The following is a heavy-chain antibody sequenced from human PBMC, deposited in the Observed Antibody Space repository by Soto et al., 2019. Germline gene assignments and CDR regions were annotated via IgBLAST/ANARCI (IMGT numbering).Heavy chain of an antibody. CDR2: IYYTGST. Sequence: PSETLSLTCTVSGGSISSYYWNWIRQSPGKGLEWIGYIYYTGSTNYNPSLKSRVTISVDTSNNQFSLRLSSVTAADTAVYYCARAFGSTMPSLYWGQGTLVTGLL. D-gene: IGHD2-2*01. CDR1: GGSISSYY. CDR3: ARAFGSTMPSLY. V-gene: IGHV4-59*01. J-gene: IGHJ4*02.